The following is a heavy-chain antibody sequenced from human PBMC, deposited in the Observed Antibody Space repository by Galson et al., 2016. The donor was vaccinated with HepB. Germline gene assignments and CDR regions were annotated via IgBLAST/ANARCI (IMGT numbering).Heavy chain of an antibody. CDR1: GFTFSSYS. Sequence: SLRLSCAASGFTFSSYSMNWVRQAPGKGLEWVSSISSSSSYIYYADSVKGRFTISRDNSKNTVYLQMNSVRAEDTGVYHCAKRMTIFLLGVSDMDVWGQGTTVTVSS. J-gene: IGHJ6*02. CDR2: ISSSSSYI. V-gene: IGHV3-21*01. CDR3: AKRMTIFLLGVSDMDV. D-gene: IGHD3-3*01.